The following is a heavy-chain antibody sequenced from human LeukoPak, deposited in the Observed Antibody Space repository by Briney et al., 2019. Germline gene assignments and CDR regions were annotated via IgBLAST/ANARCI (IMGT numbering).Heavy chain of an antibody. D-gene: IGHD2-21*02. V-gene: IGHV4-34*01. CDR3: ARFSRITWGDWGDAFDI. Sequence: SETLSLTCSVYGGSFSDYFWSWIRQSPGKGLEWIGEIDDGGNTNYNPSLISRVIVSMEKSKKQFSLVMRSVTAADTAAYYCARFSRITWGDWGDAFDIWGQGTTVIVSS. CDR1: GGSFSDYF. CDR2: IDDGGNT. J-gene: IGHJ3*02.